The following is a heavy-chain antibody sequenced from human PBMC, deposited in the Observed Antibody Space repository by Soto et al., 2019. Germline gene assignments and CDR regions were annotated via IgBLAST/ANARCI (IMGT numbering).Heavy chain of an antibody. CDR1: GFTFSSYG. CDR3: ARDGPLGPKAAAGKLYYYYGMDV. V-gene: IGHV3-33*01. J-gene: IGHJ6*02. Sequence: GGSLRLSCAASGFTFSSYGMHWVRQAPGKGLEWVAVIWYDGSNKYYADSVKGRFTISRDNSKNTLYLQMNSLRAEDTAVYYCARDGPLGPKAAAGKLYYYYGMDVWGQGTTVTVSS. CDR2: IWYDGSNK. D-gene: IGHD6-13*01.